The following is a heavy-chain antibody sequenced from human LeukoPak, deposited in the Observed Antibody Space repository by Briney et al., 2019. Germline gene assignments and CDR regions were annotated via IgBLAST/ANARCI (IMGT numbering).Heavy chain of an antibody. V-gene: IGHV4-34*01. CDR1: GGSFSGYY. Sequence: PSETLSLTCAVYGGSFSGYYWSWIRQPPGKELEWIGEINEGGSTKYIPSLESRVTSSVDTSKNQFSLKVNSVAAADTAVYYCARGGLNRNYFDSWGQGILVTVSS. CDR2: INEGGST. CDR3: ARGGLNRNYFDS. D-gene: IGHD1-14*01. J-gene: IGHJ4*02.